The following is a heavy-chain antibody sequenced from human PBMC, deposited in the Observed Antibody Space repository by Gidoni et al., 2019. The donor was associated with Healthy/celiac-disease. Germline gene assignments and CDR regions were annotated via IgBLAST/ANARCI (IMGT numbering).Heavy chain of an antibody. CDR3: ARDGEYPIPWFRDAFDI. V-gene: IGHV3-33*01. CDR2: IWYDVSNK. Sequence: QVQLVESGGGVVQPGRSLSLSCAASGFTFSSYGMHWVRQAPGKWLEWVAVIWYDVSNKYYADSVKGRFTISRENSKNTLYLQMNSLRAEDTAVYYCARDGEYPIPWFRDAFDIWGQGTMVTVSS. CDR1: GFTFSSYG. J-gene: IGHJ3*02. D-gene: IGHD3-10*01.